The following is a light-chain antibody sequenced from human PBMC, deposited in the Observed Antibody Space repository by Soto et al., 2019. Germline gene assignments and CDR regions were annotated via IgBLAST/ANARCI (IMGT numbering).Light chain of an antibody. J-gene: IGLJ1*01. V-gene: IGLV2-14*01. CDR1: SSDVGGYNY. Sequence: QSALTQPASVSGSPGQSITISCTGNSSDVGGYNYVSWYQQHPGKAPKLMIYDVSNRPSGVSNRFSDSKSGNTASLTISGLQAEDEADYYCSSYTSSSTLEVFGTGTKVTGL. CDR2: DVS. CDR3: SSYTSSSTLEV.